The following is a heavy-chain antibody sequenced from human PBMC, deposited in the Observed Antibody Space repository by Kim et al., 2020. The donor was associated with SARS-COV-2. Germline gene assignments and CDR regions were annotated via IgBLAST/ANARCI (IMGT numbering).Heavy chain of an antibody. CDR1: GFTFSSNS. CDR3: AKDRGGSSKWYPMDY. CDR2: ISGGGTII. V-gene: IGHV3-48*02. Sequence: GGSLRLSCVASGFTFSSNSMNWVRQAPGKGLQWISYISGGGTIIYYADSVKGRFTISRDNAKNSLHLQMNSLRDEDTAVYYCAKDRGGSSKWYPMDYWGQGALVTVSS. D-gene: IGHD6-13*01. J-gene: IGHJ4*02.